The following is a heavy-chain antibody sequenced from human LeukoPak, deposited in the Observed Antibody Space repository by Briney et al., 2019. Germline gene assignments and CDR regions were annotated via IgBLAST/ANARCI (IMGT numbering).Heavy chain of an antibody. Sequence: GGSLRLSCAASGFTFSIYDMSWVRQAPEKGLAWVSAISGGGTRTYYADSVKGRFTISRDNSKNMLYLQMDSLRAEDTAVYYCAKDYSSAVWGQGTTVTVSS. D-gene: IGHD3-22*01. CDR3: AKDYSSAV. J-gene: IGHJ6*02. CDR1: GFTFSIYD. V-gene: IGHV3-23*01. CDR2: ISGGGTRT.